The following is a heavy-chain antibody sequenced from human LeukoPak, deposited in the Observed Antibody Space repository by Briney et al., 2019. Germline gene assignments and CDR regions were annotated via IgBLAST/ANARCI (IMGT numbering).Heavy chain of an antibody. D-gene: IGHD2-2*01. V-gene: IGHV3-20*04. CDR3: TRDLSASWYSLAY. CDR2: IDWSGEST. CDR1: GLSVGGYG. J-gene: IGHJ4*02. Sequence: GGSLRLSCAASGLSVGGYGMSWVRQAPGKGLEWVSGIDWSGESTGYADSVKGRFTISRDNVENALYLQMNSLRAEDTGLYFCTRDLSASWYSLAYWGRGTLVTVSS.